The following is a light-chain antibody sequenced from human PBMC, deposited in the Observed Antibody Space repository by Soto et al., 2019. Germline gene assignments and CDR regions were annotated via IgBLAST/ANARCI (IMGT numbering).Light chain of an antibody. J-gene: IGLJ2*01. V-gene: IGLV2-14*01. Sequence: QSALTQPASVSGSAGQSVTISCTGTSSDVGGYNYVSVYQQHPGKAPKLMIYDVSNRPSGVSNRFSGAKSGNTASLTISGLQAEDEDDYYCSSYTSSSTLVVFGGGTKLTVL. CDR2: DVS. CDR1: SSDVGGYNY. CDR3: SSYTSSSTLVV.